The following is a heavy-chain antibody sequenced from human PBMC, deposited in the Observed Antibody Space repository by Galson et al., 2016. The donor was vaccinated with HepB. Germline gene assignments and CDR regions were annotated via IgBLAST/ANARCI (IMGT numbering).Heavy chain of an antibody. CDR2: INPGGGST. Sequence: SVKVSCKASGYTFTSYYIHWVRQAPGQGLERMGIINPGGGSTTYAQNFQGRVTMTRDTSTGTVYMELSSLRSDDTAVYYCASDFSKYGQNYFDYWGQGTLITVSS. D-gene: IGHD2-2*01. J-gene: IGHJ4*02. CDR1: GYTFTSYY. V-gene: IGHV1-46*01. CDR3: ASDFSKYGQNYFDY.